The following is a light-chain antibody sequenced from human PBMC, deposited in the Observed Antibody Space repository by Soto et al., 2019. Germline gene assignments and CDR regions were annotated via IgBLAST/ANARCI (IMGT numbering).Light chain of an antibody. J-gene: IGLJ2*01. V-gene: IGLV2-11*01. CDR1: SSDVGGYNY. CDR2: DVS. CDR3: CSYAGSYTLV. Sequence: QSVLTQPRSVSGSPGQSVTISCTGTSSDVGGYNYVSWYQQHQGKAPKLMIYDVSKRPSGVPDRFSGSKSGNTASLTISGIQAEDEADYYCCSYAGSYTLVFGGGTKLTVL.